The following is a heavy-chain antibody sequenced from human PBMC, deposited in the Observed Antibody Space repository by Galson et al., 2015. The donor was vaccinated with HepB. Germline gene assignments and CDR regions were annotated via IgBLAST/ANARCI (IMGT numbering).Heavy chain of an antibody. V-gene: IGHV4-59*08. Sequence: TLSLTCTVSGGSISSYYWSWIRQPPGKGLEWIGYIYYSGSTNYNPSLKSRVTISVDTSKNQFSLKLSSVTAADTAVYYCARHPTVALGGYYFDYWGQGTLVTVSS. J-gene: IGHJ4*02. D-gene: IGHD3-16*01. CDR3: ARHPTVALGGYYFDY. CDR1: GGSISSYY. CDR2: IYYSGST.